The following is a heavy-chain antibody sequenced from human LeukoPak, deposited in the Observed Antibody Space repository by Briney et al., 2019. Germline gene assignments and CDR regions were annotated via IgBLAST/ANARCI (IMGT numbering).Heavy chain of an antibody. D-gene: IGHD3-16*01. J-gene: IGHJ4*02. Sequence: SETLSLTCTVSGGSISSSSYYWGWIRQPPGKGLEWIGSIYYSGSTYYNPSLKSRVTISVDTSKNQFSLKLSSVTAADTAVYYCARGRGGRVDYWGQGTLVTVSS. CDR2: IYYSGST. CDR1: GGSISSSSYY. CDR3: ARGRGGRVDY. V-gene: IGHV4-39*07.